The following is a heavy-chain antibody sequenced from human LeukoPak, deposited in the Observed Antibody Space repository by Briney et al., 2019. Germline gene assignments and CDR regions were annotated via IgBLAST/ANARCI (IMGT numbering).Heavy chain of an antibody. CDR3: ASEYCSSTSCYGY. J-gene: IGHJ4*02. D-gene: IGHD2-2*01. CDR2: INPNSGGT. Sequence: ASVKVSCKASGYTFTGYYMHWVRQAPGQGLEWMGWINPNSGGTNYAQKFQGRVTMTRDTSISTAYMGLSRLRSDDTAVYYCASEYCSSTSCYGYWGQGTLVTVSS. V-gene: IGHV1-2*02. CDR1: GYTFTGYY.